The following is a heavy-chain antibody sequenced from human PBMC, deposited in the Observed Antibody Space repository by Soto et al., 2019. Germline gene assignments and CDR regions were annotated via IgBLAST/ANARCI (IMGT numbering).Heavy chain of an antibody. CDR3: ARLYSNYGGFDP. J-gene: IGHJ5*02. CDR1: ADSISNYY. V-gene: IGHV4-59*12. CDR2: IYYSGST. D-gene: IGHD4-4*01. Sequence: SETLSLTCTVSADSISNYYWSWIRQPPGKGLEWIGYIYYSGSTYYNPSLKSRVTISVDTSKNQFSLKLSSVTAADTAVYYCARLYSNYGGFDPWGQGTLVTVSS.